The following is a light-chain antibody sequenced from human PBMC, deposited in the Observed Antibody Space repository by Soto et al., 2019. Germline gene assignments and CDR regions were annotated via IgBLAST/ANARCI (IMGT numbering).Light chain of an antibody. CDR1: QDIGNF. V-gene: IGKV1-27*01. J-gene: IGKJ4*01. CDR3: QKCKVAPFT. CDR2: AAS. Sequence: IQLTQSPSSLSASVGDRVTITGRASQDIGNFLAWYQQKPGKVPKLLIYAASTLQSGVPSRFSGSGSGTDFTLTISRLQPEDVATYYCQKCKVAPFTFGGGTKV.